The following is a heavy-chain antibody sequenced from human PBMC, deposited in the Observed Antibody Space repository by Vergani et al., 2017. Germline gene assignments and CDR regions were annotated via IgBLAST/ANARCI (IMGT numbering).Heavy chain of an antibody. CDR3: ARGRKKSDRKGPIYDYYYYYYMDV. D-gene: IGHD3-3*01. Sequence: EVQLVESGGGLVKPGGSLRLSCAASGFTFSSYSMNWVRQAPGKGLEWVSSISSSSSYIYYADSVKGRFTISRDNAKNSLYLQMNSLRAEDTAVYYCARGRKKSDRKGPIYDYYYYYYMDVWGKGTTVTVSS. CDR1: GFTFSSYS. J-gene: IGHJ6*03. V-gene: IGHV3-21*01. CDR2: ISSSSSYI.